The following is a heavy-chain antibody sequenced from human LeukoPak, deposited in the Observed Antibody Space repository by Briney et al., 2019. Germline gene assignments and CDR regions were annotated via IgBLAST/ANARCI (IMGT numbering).Heavy chain of an antibody. CDR2: YYSGGST. D-gene: IGHD3-22*01. J-gene: IGHJ4*02. V-gene: IGHV3-53*01. CDR3: ARAWYYYDSSGYRD. Sequence: GGSLRLSCAAPGFPVSSNYMTWVRQAPGKGVEWVSAYYSGGSTYYEDSVKGRFTLSRDNSKNTLYLQMNRLRAEDTAVYYCARAWYYYDSSGYRDWGQGTLGTGSS. CDR1: GFPVSSNY.